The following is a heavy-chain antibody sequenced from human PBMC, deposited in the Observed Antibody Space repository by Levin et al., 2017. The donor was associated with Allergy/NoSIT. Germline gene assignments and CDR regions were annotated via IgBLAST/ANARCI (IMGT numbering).Heavy chain of an antibody. CDR3: AKGILEWLGGNYFDY. D-gene: IGHD3-3*01. CDR1: GFTFSSYA. Sequence: GESLKISCAASGFTFSSYAMSWVRQAPGKGLEWVSAISGSGGSTYYADSVKGRFTISRDNSKNTLYLQMNSLRAEDTAVYYCAKGILEWLGGNYFDYWGQGTLVTVSS. V-gene: IGHV3-23*01. CDR2: ISGSGGST. J-gene: IGHJ4*02.